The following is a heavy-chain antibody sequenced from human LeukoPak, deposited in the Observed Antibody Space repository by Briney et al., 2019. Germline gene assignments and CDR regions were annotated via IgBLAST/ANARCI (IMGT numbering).Heavy chain of an antibody. J-gene: IGHJ6*03. CDR2: ISSNSSTI. CDR1: GFTFSSYS. D-gene: IGHD3-22*01. Sequence: PGGSLRLSCAASGFTFSSYSMNWVRQAPGKGLEWLSYISSNSSTIYYADSVRGRSTISRDNAKNSLYLQMNSLRAEDTAVYYCARAPPGYYDSSGLTYYYYYMDVWGKGTTVTVSS. CDR3: ARAPPGYYDSSGLTYYYYYMDV. V-gene: IGHV3-48*04.